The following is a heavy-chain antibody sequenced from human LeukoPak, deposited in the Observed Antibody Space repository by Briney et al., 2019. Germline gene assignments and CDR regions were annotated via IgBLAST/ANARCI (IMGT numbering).Heavy chain of an antibody. CDR2: INSDESST. Sequence: GGSLRLSCAASGFTFSSYWMYWVRHAPGKGLVWVSRINSDESSTSYADSVKGRFTISRDNAKNTLYLQMNSLRAEDTAVYYCAKQVHTYYYGSGSSDWGQGTLVTVSS. CDR3: AKQVHTYYYGSGSSD. CDR1: GFTFSSYW. D-gene: IGHD3-10*01. J-gene: IGHJ4*02. V-gene: IGHV3-74*01.